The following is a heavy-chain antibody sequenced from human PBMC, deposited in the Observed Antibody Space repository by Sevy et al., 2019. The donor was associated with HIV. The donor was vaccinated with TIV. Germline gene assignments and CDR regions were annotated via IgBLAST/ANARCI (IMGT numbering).Heavy chain of an antibody. CDR1: GFTFSTYA. V-gene: IGHV3-30*04. D-gene: IGHD3-22*01. CDR2: ISYDGNNK. Sequence: GGSLRLSCTASGFTFSTYAMYWVRQAPGKGLEWVAVISYDGNNKDYADSVKGRFTVSRDNSKNTLYLQMNSLRAEDTVVYYCASHYYDSTGYYYPLDYWGQGTLVTVSS. J-gene: IGHJ4*02. CDR3: ASHYYDSTGYYYPLDY.